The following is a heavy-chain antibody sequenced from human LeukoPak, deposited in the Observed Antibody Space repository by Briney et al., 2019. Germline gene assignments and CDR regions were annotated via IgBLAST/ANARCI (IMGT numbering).Heavy chain of an antibody. CDR2: IYYSGNT. CDR3: ARVGSGCFDY. J-gene: IGHJ4*02. Sequence: PGGSLRLSCAASGFTVGRNYMSWVRQAPGKGLEWIGYIYYSGNTNDNPSLKSRVTISIDTSKNQFSLKMSSVTAADTAVYYCARVGSGCFDYWGQGTLVTVSS. V-gene: IGHV4-59*02. D-gene: IGHD6-19*01. CDR1: GFTVGRNY.